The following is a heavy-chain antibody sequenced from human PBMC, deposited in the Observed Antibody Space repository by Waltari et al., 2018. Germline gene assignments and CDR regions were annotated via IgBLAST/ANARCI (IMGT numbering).Heavy chain of an antibody. CDR2: VWSDGNEK. V-gene: IGHV3-33*06. CDR3: AKEQEAFDI. J-gene: IGHJ3*02. Sequence: QLQLVESVGGVVQPGKSLILSCAASVFTMSSYFMHWFRQAPGKGLEWVAVVWSDGNEKYYGDAGKGRFTISRDNSKNIVYLQMNSLRAEDTAVYFCAKEQEAFDIWGQGTVVTVS. CDR1: VFTMSSYF.